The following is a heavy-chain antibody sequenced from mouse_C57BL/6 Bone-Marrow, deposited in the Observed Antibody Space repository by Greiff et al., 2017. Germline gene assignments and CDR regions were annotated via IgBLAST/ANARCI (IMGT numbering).Heavy chain of an antibody. CDR1: GYSFTSYY. CDR2: IYPGSGNT. Sequence: QVQLQQSGPELVKPGASVKISCKASGYSFTSYYIHWVKQRPGQGLEWIGWIYPGSGNTKYNEKFKGKATLTADTSSSTAYMQLSSLTSEDSAVYYCARQAYGSSYGAMDYWGQGTSVTVSS. V-gene: IGHV1-66*01. CDR3: ARQAYGSSYGAMDY. J-gene: IGHJ4*01. D-gene: IGHD1-1*01.